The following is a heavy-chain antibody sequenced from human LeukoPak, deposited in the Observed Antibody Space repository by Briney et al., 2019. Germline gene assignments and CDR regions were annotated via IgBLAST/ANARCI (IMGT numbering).Heavy chain of an antibody. V-gene: IGHV1-18*01. Sequence: ASVKVSCKASGYTFTSYGISWVRQAPGQGLEWMGWISAYNGNTNYAQKLQGRVTMTTDTSTSTAYMELRSLRSDDTAVYYCARDQFPVVDQLLWFGELLSVFDYWGQGTLVTVSS. CDR3: ARDQFPVVDQLLWFGELLSVFDY. CDR2: ISAYNGNT. J-gene: IGHJ4*02. CDR1: GYTFTSYG. D-gene: IGHD3-10*01.